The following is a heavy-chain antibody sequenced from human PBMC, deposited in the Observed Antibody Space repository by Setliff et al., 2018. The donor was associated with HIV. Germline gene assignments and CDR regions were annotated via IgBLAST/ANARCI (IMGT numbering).Heavy chain of an antibody. D-gene: IGHD5-18*01. V-gene: IGHV4-31*03. J-gene: IGHJ4*01. CDR3: AREGKTSLVTKYFDY. CDR2: IDYSGSA. Sequence: LSLTCTVSSGSISSGTYYWSWIRQYPGKCLECIGYIDYSGSAFYNPSLKSRITISRDTSKNQFSLKMNSVTAADTAVYYCAREGKTSLVTKYFDYWGHGKLVTVSS. CDR1: SGSISSGTYY.